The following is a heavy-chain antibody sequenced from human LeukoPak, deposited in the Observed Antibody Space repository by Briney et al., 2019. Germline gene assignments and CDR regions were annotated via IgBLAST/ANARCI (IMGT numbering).Heavy chain of an antibody. J-gene: IGHJ4*02. CDR2: ISFDGSNR. Sequence: PGGSLRLSCGASGFTFSSYGMHWVRQAPGKGLEWVAFISFDGSNRYYADSVKGRFTISRDNSKNTLYLQMNSLRAEDTAVYYCAKDRASELPYYFDSWGQGTLVTVSS. CDR3: AKDRASELPYYFDS. V-gene: IGHV3-30*18. D-gene: IGHD1-26*01. CDR1: GFTFSSYG.